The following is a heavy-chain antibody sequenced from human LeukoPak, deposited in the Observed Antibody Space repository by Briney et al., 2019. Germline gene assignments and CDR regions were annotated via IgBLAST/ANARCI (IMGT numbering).Heavy chain of an antibody. Sequence: SETLSLTCTVSGGSISSYYWSWIRQSPGKGLEWIGKIYNSGSTNYNPSLKSRVSISVDTSKNQFSLKLSSVTAADTAVYYCARVSTRGHYDTSGYYGGDLDYWGQGTLVTVSS. D-gene: IGHD3-22*01. J-gene: IGHJ4*02. CDR1: GGSISSYY. CDR3: ARVSTRGHYDTSGYYGGDLDY. V-gene: IGHV4-4*09. CDR2: IYNSGST.